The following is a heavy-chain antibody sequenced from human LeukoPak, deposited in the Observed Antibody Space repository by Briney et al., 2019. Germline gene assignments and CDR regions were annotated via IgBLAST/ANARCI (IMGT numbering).Heavy chain of an antibody. CDR1: GGSISSSSYY. V-gene: IGHV4-39*07. CDR2: IYYSGST. Sequence: SETLSLTCTVSGGSISSSSYYWGWIRQPPGKGLEWIGSIYYSGSTYYNPSLESRVTISVDTSKNQFSLKLSSVTAADTAVYYCARDRDFDWVGGAFDIWGQGTMVTVSS. J-gene: IGHJ3*02. D-gene: IGHD3-9*01. CDR3: ARDRDFDWVGGAFDI.